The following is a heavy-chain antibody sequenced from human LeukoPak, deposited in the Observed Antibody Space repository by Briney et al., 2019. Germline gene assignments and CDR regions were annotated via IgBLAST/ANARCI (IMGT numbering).Heavy chain of an antibody. CDR1: GGSISSYY. D-gene: IGHD6-19*01. Sequence: EPSETLSLTCTVSGGSISSYYWGWIRQPPGKGLEWIGSIYYSGSTYYNPSLKSRVTISVDTSKNQFSLKLSSVTAADTAVYYCARHVSSGWYGKYFDYWGQGTLVTVSS. CDR3: ARHVSSGWYGKYFDY. CDR2: IYYSGST. V-gene: IGHV4-39*01. J-gene: IGHJ4*02.